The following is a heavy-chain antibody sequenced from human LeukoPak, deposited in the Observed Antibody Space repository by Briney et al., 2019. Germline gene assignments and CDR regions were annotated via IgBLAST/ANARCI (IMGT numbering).Heavy chain of an antibody. Sequence: GGSLRLSCAASGFTFSSYGMSWVRQAPGKGLEWVSAISGSGGSTYYADSVKGRFTISRDNSKNTLYLQMNSLRAEDTAVYYCAKQTTVTTVKLDYWGQGTLVTVSS. CDR2: ISGSGGST. D-gene: IGHD4-17*01. J-gene: IGHJ4*02. CDR3: AKQTTVTTVKLDY. CDR1: GFTFSSYG. V-gene: IGHV3-23*01.